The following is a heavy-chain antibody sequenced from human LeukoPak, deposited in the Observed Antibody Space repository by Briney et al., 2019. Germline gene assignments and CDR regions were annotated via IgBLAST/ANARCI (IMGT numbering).Heavy chain of an antibody. CDR2: INPNSGGT. Sequence: ASVKVSCKASGYTFTGYYMHWVRQAPGQGLEWMGWINPNSGGTNYAQKFQGRVTMTRDTSISTAYMELSRLRSDDTAVYYCARVGLGYCSSTSCYIAADYYYYGMDVWGQGTTVTVSS. V-gene: IGHV1-2*02. J-gene: IGHJ6*02. CDR1: GYTFTGYY. D-gene: IGHD2-2*02. CDR3: ARVGLGYCSSTSCYIAADYYYYGMDV.